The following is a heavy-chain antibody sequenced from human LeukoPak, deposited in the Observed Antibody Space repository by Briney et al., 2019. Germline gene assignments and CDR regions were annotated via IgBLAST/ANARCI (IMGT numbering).Heavy chain of an antibody. CDR2: ISWSSGSI. V-gene: IGHV3-9*03. CDR3: AKGNGGYYYYFYMDV. D-gene: IGHD4-23*01. CDR1: GFTLDDYA. J-gene: IGHJ6*03. Sequence: GGSLRLSCAASGFTLDDYAMHWVRQAPGKGLEWVSGISWSSGSIDYADSVKGRFTISRDNAKNSLYLQMNSLRAEDMALYYCAKGNGGYYYYFYMDVWGKGTTVTVFS.